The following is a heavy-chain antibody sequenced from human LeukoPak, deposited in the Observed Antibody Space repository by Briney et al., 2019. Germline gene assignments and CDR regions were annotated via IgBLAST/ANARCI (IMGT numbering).Heavy chain of an antibody. Sequence: GRSLRLSCAASGFTFSSYAMHWVRQAPGKGLERVAVISYDGSNKYYADSVKGRFTFSRDNSKNTLYLQMNSLRAEDTAVYYCARGRIAAAGDFDYGGQGTLVTVSS. J-gene: IGHJ4*02. CDR3: ARGRIAAAGDFDY. CDR1: GFTFSSYA. V-gene: IGHV3-30-3*01. D-gene: IGHD6-13*01. CDR2: ISYDGSNK.